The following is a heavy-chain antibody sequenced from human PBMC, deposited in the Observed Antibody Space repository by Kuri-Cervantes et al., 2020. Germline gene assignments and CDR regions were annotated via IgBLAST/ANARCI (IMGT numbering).Heavy chain of an antibody. V-gene: IGHV1-18*01. D-gene: IGHD6-13*01. J-gene: IGHJ6*02. Sequence: ASVKVSCKASGYTFTSYGTSWVRQAPGQGLEWMGWISAYNGNTKYSQKFQGRVTITRDTSASTAYMELSSLRSEDTAVYYCARSVAAAFRLTNGMDVWGQGTTVTVSS. CDR3: ARSVAAAFRLTNGMDV. CDR1: GYTFTSYG. CDR2: ISAYNGNT.